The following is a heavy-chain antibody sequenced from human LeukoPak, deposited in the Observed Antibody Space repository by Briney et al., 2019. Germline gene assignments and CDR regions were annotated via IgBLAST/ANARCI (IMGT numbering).Heavy chain of an antibody. CDR1: GYTFSNYG. D-gene: IGHD3-10*01. CDR3: ARRLGYGSGSENWFDS. J-gene: IGHJ5*01. Sequence: ASAKVSCKASGYTFSNYGISWMRQAPGQELEWMGWISAYNGKTNSAQRLQGRVTMTTDTSTSTAYMELRSLRSDDTAVYYCARRLGYGSGSENWFDSWGQGTLVTVSS. CDR2: ISAYNGKT. V-gene: IGHV1-18*01.